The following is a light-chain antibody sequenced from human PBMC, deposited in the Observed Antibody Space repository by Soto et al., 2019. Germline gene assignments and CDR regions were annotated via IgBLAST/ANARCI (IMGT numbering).Light chain of an antibody. V-gene: IGKV1-5*03. J-gene: IGKJ2*01. CDR3: QQYYSYSPYT. Sequence: DLQMTQSPPTLSASVGDRVTITCRASQSISSWLAWYQQKPGKAPKLLIYKASSLESGVPSSFSGRGSVTEFTLTISSLQPDDCATYDCQQYYSYSPYTFGQGAKLEIK. CDR2: KAS. CDR1: QSISSW.